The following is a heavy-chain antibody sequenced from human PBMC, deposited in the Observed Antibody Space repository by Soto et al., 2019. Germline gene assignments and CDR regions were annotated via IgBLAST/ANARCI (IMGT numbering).Heavy chain of an antibody. CDR3: VKDGYSSWYSVFDF. CDR1: GVTFRRSA. V-gene: IGHV3-23*01. J-gene: IGHJ4*02. Sequence: GGYCRLWDGGSGVTFRRSALLGGRQAPGKRLEWVSAISGSGGSTYYADSVKGRFTISRDNSKNTLYLQMNSLRAEDTAVYYCVKDGYSSWYSVFDFWGQGTLVIVS. D-gene: IGHD6-13*01. CDR2: ISGSGGST.